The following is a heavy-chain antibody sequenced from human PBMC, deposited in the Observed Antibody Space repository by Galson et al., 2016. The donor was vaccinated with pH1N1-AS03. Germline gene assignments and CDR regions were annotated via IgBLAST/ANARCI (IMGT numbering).Heavy chain of an antibody. V-gene: IGHV3-30-3*01. CDR3: ARDRYFSGWSYEGWFDP. Sequence: SLRLSCAASGFTFSTHTMHWVRQAPGKGLEWVAAISYDGGDKFYADSVKGRFTISRDNSKNTLYLQVNSLRAEDTAVYYCARDRYFSGWSYEGWFDPWGPGTLVTVSS. J-gene: IGHJ5*02. CDR1: GFTFSTHT. D-gene: IGHD1-26*01. CDR2: ISYDGGDK.